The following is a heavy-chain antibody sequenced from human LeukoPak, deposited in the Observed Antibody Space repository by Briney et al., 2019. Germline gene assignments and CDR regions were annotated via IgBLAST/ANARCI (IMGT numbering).Heavy chain of an antibody. CDR2: INHSGST. J-gene: IGHJ4*02. CDR1: GGSFSGYY. V-gene: IGHV4-34*01. CDR3: ARDGGYNLSESDDY. Sequence: KPSETLSLTCAVYGGSFSGYYWSWIRQPPGKGLEWIGEINHSGSTNYNPSLRSRVTISVDTSKNQFPLKLSSVTAADTAVYYCARDGGYNLSESDDYWGQGTLVTVSS. D-gene: IGHD5-24*01.